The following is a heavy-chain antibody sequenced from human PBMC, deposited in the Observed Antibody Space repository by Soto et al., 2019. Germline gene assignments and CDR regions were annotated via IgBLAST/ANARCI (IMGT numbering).Heavy chain of an antibody. J-gene: IGHJ4*02. CDR1: GDSISSSIW. D-gene: IGHD3-10*01. CDR2: IYHSGTT. CDR3: ARRGDGSGSLDY. V-gene: IGHV4-4*03. Sequence: QVQLQESGPGLVKPPGTLSLTCAVSGDSISSSIWWSWVRLPPGKGLEWIGEIYHSGTTNYNPSLKSRVTISVDKSKNQFSLKMSSLTAADTAVYYCARRGDGSGSLDYWGQGTLVTVFS.